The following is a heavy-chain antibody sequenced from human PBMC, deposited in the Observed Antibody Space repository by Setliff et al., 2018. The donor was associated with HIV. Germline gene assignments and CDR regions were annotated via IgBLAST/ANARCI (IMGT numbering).Heavy chain of an antibody. CDR1: GFVFTDHS. D-gene: IGHD1-26*01. CDR3: VRDQLRWPERWDFDF. V-gene: IGHV3-48*01. Sequence: RLSCAASGFVFTDHSLHWVRQAPGEAVEWISYISATGTNVSYADSVRGRFIISRDSVRNEVYLQMKSLRVDDTALYYCVRDQLRWPERWDFDFWGEGTLVTVSS. J-gene: IGHJ4*02. CDR2: ISATGTNV.